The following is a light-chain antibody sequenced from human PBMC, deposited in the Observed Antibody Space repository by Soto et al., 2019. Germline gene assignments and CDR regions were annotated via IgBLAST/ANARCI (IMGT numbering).Light chain of an antibody. CDR2: KAS. Sequence: DIQMTQSPSTLSASVGDRVTITCRASQSISSWLAWYQQKPGKAPKLLIYKASSLESGVPSRFSGSGSGTEFTLTLSSLQPDDFATYYFQQYNSYSSWTFGQGTKVEIK. J-gene: IGKJ1*01. V-gene: IGKV1-5*03. CDR3: QQYNSYSSWT. CDR1: QSISSW.